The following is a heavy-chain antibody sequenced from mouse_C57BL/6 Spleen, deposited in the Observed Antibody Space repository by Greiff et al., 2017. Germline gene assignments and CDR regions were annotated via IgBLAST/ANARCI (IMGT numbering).Heavy chain of an antibody. Sequence: HVQLQQPGAELVKPGASVKLSCKASGYTFTSYWMQWVKQRPGQGLEWIGEIDPSDSYTNYNQKFKGKATLTVDTSSSTAYMQLSSLTSEDSAVYYCARRPAYYFDYWGQGTTLTVSS. J-gene: IGHJ2*01. CDR2: IDPSDSYT. CDR3: ARRPAYYFDY. CDR1: GYTFTSYW. V-gene: IGHV1-50*01.